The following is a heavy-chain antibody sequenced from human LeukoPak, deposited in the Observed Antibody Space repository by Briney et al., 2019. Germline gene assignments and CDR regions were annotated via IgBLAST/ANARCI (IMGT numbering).Heavy chain of an antibody. CDR2: IIPIFGTA. J-gene: IGHJ6*02. Sequence: SVKVSCKASGYTFTSYYMHWVRQAPGQGLEWMGGIIPIFGTANYAQKFQGRVTITADESTSTAYMELSSLRSEDTAVYYCAGSDYYYYGMDVWGQGTTVTVSS. V-gene: IGHV1-69*13. CDR3: AGSDYYYYGMDV. CDR1: GYTFTSYY.